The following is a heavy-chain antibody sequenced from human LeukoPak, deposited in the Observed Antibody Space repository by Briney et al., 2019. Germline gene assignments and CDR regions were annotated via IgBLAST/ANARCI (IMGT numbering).Heavy chain of an antibody. Sequence: SETLSLTCAVSGDSISSTNWWPWVRQPPGKGLEWIGEIFHSGSTNYNPSLKSRVSMSVDKSKNQFSLRLNSVTAADTAVYYCSRKDTPMIYFDCWGQGTLVTVSS. CDR2: IFHSGST. CDR1: GDSISSTNW. CDR3: SRKDTPMIYFDC. D-gene: IGHD5-18*01. V-gene: IGHV4-4*02. J-gene: IGHJ4*02.